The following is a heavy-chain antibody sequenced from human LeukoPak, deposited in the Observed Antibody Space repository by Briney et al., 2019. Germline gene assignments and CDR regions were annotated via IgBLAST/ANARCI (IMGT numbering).Heavy chain of an antibody. CDR3: ATIPESYDFWSGSGFDY. D-gene: IGHD3-3*01. J-gene: IGHJ4*02. Sequence: PGGSLRLSRAASGFTFSSYAMSWVRQAPGKGLEWVSAISGSGGSTYYADSVKGRFTISRDNSKNTLYLQMNSLRAEDTAVYYCATIPESYDFWSGSGFDYWGQGTLVTVSS. V-gene: IGHV3-23*01. CDR2: ISGSGGST. CDR1: GFTFSSYA.